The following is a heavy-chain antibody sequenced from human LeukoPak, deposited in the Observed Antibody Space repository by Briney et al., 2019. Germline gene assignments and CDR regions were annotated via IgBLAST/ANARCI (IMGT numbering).Heavy chain of an antibody. V-gene: IGHV1-18*01. D-gene: IGHD6-19*01. CDR3: ARDAGWPQSFDH. J-gene: IGHJ4*02. CDR1: GYTVTNYG. Sequence: ASVKVSCKTSGYTVTNYGISWVRQAPGQGLEWMGWINPYNGNTKYTQKFQGRVSMTTDTSTSTAYMELRSLRSDDTAIFYCARDAGWPQSFDHWGQGTLVTVSS. CDR2: INPYNGNT.